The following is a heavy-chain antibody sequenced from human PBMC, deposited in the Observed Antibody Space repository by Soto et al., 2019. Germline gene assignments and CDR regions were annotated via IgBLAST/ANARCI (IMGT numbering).Heavy chain of an antibody. CDR1: GGSISSSSYY. CDR2: IYYSGST. CDR3: ARASRHYFDY. J-gene: IGHJ4*02. V-gene: IGHV4-39*07. Sequence: SETLSLTCTVSGGSISSSSYYWGWIRQPPGKGLEWIGSIYYSGSTYYNQSLKSRVTISVDTSKNQFSLKLSSVTAADPAVYYCARASRHYFDYWGQGTLVTVSS.